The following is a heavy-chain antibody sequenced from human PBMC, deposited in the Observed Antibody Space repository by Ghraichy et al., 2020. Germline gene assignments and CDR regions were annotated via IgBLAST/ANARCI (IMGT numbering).Heavy chain of an antibody. J-gene: IGHJ6*02. V-gene: IGHV3-48*01. CDR3: ARRLSPHGKYYYYYAMDV. CDR1: GFTFSSYS. D-gene: IGHD3-10*01. Sequence: GGSLRLSCTASGFTFSSYSMNWVRQAPGKGLEWVSYINSSSATIYYSDSVKGRFTISRDNAKNSLYLQMNSLRAEDTAVYYCARRLSPHGKYYYYYAMDVWGQGTTVTVSS. CDR2: INSSSATI.